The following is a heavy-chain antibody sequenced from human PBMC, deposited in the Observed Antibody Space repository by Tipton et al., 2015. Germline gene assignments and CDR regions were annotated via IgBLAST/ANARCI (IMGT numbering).Heavy chain of an antibody. V-gene: IGHV4-59*01. J-gene: IGHJ6*02. CDR1: GGSINSYY. CDR3: ARDLEHGMDV. CDR2: ISYTETS. Sequence: TLSLTCTVSGGSINSYYWSWIRQPPGKGLEWIGYISYTETSHYNASLKSRVTISIDTSKNQFSLKLSSVTAADTAVYFCARDLEHGMDVWGQGTTVTVS.